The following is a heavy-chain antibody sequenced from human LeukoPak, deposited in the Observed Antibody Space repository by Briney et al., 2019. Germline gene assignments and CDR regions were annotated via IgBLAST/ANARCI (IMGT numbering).Heavy chain of an antibody. CDR2: IRSKTYGGAN. J-gene: IGHJ5*02. D-gene: IGHD5-24*01. Sequence: GGSLRLSCATSGFTFGVYAMSWVRQAPGKGLEWVGFIRSKTYGGANEHAGSVEGRFTISRDDSRSILYLQMNSLKTEDTAVYYCTREEGRWGHSLSWGQGTLVTVSS. CDR1: GFTFGVYA. CDR3: TREEGRWGHSLS. V-gene: IGHV3-49*04.